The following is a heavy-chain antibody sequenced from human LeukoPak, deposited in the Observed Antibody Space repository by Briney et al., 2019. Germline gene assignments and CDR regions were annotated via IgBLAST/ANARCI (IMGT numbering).Heavy chain of an antibody. Sequence: GGSLRLSCSASGFTFSSYGMHWVRQAPGKGLEWVAVIWYDGSNKDYADSVKGRFTISRDNSKNTLYLQMNSLRAEDTAVYYCAREYSSAWYDNWGQGTLVTVSS. J-gene: IGHJ5*02. D-gene: IGHD6-19*01. CDR3: AREYSSAWYDN. V-gene: IGHV3-33*01. CDR2: IWYDGSNK. CDR1: GFTFSSYG.